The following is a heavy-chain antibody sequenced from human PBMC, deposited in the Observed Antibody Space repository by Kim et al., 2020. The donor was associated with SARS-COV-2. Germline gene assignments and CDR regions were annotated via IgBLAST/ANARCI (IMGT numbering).Heavy chain of an antibody. J-gene: IGHJ6*02. V-gene: IGHV1-46*01. CDR2: INPSGGST. D-gene: IGHD3-16*01. Sequence: ASVKVSCKASGYTFTSYYMHWVRQAPGQGLEWMGIINPSGGSTSYAQKFQGRVTMTRDTSTSTVYMELSSLRSEDTAVYYCARGGDAWPNYYYGMDVWGQGTTVTVSS. CDR3: ARGGDAWPNYYYGMDV. CDR1: GYTFTSYY.